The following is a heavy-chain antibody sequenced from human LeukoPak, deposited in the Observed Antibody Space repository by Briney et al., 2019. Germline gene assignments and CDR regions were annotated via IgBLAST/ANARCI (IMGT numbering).Heavy chain of an antibody. CDR1: GFTSSNFG. CDR3: AKATTAFYNDYYGLDV. D-gene: IGHD1-14*01. V-gene: IGHV3-30*18. CDR2: IPYDGSLK. J-gene: IGHJ6*02. Sequence: GGSLRLSCAASGFTSSNFGIHWVRQAPGKGQEWVSTIPYDGSLKYYADSVKGRFTISRDNSKNTLYLQMNSLSSEDTAVYYCAKATTAFYNDYYGLDVWGQGTTVTVSS.